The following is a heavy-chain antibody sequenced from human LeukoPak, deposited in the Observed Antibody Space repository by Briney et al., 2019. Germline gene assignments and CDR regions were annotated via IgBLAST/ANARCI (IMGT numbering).Heavy chain of an antibody. CDR1: GFTFNLFG. CDR3: AKVGRTNFEY. J-gene: IGHJ4*02. V-gene: IGHV3-23*01. CDR2: ISGSGGST. Sequence: PGGSLRLSCVASGFTFNLFGMSWVRQAPGKGLEWVSTISGSGGSTYYADSVKGRFTISRDNSKNTLYLQMDSVRAEDTAIYYCAKVGRTNFEYWGQGTLVTVSS. D-gene: IGHD1-1*01.